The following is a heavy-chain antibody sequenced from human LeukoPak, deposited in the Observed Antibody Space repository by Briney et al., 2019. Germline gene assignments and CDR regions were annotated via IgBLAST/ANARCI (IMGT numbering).Heavy chain of an antibody. CDR1: GFTFSRYW. D-gene: IGHD3-3*01. Sequence: GGSLRLSCAASGFTFSRYWMGWVRQAPGKGLERVANIKQDGSEKNYVDSVKGRITISRDNAKNSLYLRMNSQRAEDPAVYYCARGEHRDFLSCYYSARESYFDYWGQGTLVNVSP. J-gene: IGHJ4*02. V-gene: IGHV3-7*01. CDR2: IKQDGSEK. CDR3: ARGEHRDFLSCYYSARESYFDY.